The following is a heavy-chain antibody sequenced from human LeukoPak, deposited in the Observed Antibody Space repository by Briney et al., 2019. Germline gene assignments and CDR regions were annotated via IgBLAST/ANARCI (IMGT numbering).Heavy chain of an antibody. D-gene: IGHD3-10*01. J-gene: IGHJ4*02. Sequence: SETLSLTCTVSGGSISSYYWSWIRQPPGKGLEWIGYIYYSGSTNYDPSLKSRVTISVDTSKNQFSLKLSSVTAADTAVYYCARLAYYYGSGSYRYFDYWGQGTLVTVSS. CDR2: IYYSGST. CDR1: GGSISSYY. CDR3: ARLAYYYGSGSYRYFDY. V-gene: IGHV4-59*01.